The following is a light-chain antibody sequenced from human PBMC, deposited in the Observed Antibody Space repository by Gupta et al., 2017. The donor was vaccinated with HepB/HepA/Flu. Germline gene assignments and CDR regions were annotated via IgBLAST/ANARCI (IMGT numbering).Light chain of an antibody. CDR2: ATS. Sequence: DIQMTQSPPSLSASVGDRVTITCRASQTITMYMTWYQQKPGTAPKLLIYATSRLRSGVPSRFSGSGSETDFTLTISSLQPEDFATYYCQQSDSPPFTFGHGTKVDFK. CDR1: QTITMY. J-gene: IGKJ3*01. CDR3: QQSDSPPFT. V-gene: IGKV1-39*01.